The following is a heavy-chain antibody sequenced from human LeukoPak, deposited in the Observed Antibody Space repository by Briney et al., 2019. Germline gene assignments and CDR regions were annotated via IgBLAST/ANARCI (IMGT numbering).Heavy chain of an antibody. V-gene: IGHV4-59*01. J-gene: IGHJ6*03. CDR2: IYYSGST. Sequence: MPSETLSLTCTVSGASISSYYWSWIRQPPGKGLEWIGYIYYSGSTNYNPSLKSRVTISVDTSKNQFSLKLSSVTAADTAVYYCAREIEYYYMDVWGKGTTVTVSS. CDR3: AREIEYYYMDV. CDR1: GASISSYY.